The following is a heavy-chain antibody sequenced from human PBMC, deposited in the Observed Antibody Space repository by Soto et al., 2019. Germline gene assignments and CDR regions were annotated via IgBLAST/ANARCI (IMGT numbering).Heavy chain of an antibody. D-gene: IGHD1-7*01. CDR2: INPNSGGT. V-gene: IGHV1-2*02. CDR1: GYTFTDYY. Sequence: AAVKVSCKASGYTFTDYYMHWVRQAPGQGXEWMGWINPNSGGTNYAQKFQGRVTMTRDTSISTAYMELSRLRSDDTAVYYCARKLELRGSYYYYYDMVVWGQGTTVTVSS. J-gene: IGHJ6*02. CDR3: ARKLELRGSYYYYYDMVV.